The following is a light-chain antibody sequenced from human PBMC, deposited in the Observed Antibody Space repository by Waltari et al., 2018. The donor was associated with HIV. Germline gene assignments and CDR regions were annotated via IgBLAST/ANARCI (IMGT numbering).Light chain of an antibody. J-gene: IGKJ2*01. CDR1: QSGSNRY. CDR2: GSS. V-gene: IGKV3-20*01. CDR3: QHYGSSPPYT. Sequence: DIVLTQSPDTLSLSPGEGATLSCRASQSGSNRYVVWYQQKPGQAPRLLIYGSSTRATCIPDRFSGSGSGTDFTLTINRLEPEDFAVYYCQHYGSSPPYTFGQGTKLEVK.